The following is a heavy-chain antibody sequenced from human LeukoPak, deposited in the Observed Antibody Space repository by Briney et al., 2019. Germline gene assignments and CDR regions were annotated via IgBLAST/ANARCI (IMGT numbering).Heavy chain of an antibody. CDR1: GGSISSYY. J-gene: IGHJ5*02. D-gene: IGHD2-2*01. CDR3: ARDRGYCSSTSCTKWFDP. V-gene: IGHV4-59*01. CDR2: IYYSGST. Sequence: PPETLSLTCTVSGGSISSYYWSWIRQPPGKGLEWIGYIYYSGSTNYNPSLKSRVTISVDTSKNQFSLKLSSVTAADTAVYYCARDRGYCSSTSCTKWFDPWGQGTLVTVSS.